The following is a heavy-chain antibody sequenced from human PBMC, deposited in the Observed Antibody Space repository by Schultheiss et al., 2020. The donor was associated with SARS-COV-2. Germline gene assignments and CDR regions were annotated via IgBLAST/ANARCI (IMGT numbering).Heavy chain of an antibody. CDR3: ATERSQVVRVSVFDY. CDR2: IFAGGTT. Sequence: GGSLRLSCAASGIAVSRNYMIWVRQAPGKGLEWVSVIFAGGTTHYADSVKGRFTISRDNSRNTVSLQMNSLRVEDTAVYYCATERSQVVRVSVFDYWGQGTLVTVSS. CDR1: GIAVSRNY. J-gene: IGHJ4*02. D-gene: IGHD6-13*01. V-gene: IGHV3-66*01.